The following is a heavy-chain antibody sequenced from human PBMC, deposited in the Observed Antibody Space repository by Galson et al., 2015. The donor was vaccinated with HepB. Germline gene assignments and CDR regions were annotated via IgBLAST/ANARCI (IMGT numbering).Heavy chain of an antibody. CDR3: ARDQGWYYFDY. CDR2: IKSDGRST. J-gene: IGHJ4*02. CDR1: GFTFSSYA. V-gene: IGHV3-74*01. Sequence: SLRLSCAASGFTFSSYAMHWVRQAPGKGLVWVSRIKSDGRSTSYADSVKGRFTISRDNAKNTLYLQMNSLRAEDTAVYYCARDQGWYYFDYWGQGTLVTVSS.